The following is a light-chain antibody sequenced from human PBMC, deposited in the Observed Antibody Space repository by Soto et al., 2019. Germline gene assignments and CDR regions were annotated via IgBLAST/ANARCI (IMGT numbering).Light chain of an antibody. CDR2: EVN. CDR3: SSYAGSSNV. J-gene: IGLJ1*01. CDR1: SSDVGGYNY. V-gene: IGLV2-8*01. Sequence: QSVLTQPPSASGSPGQSVAISCTGTSSDVGGYNYVSWYHQHPGKAPKLMIYEVNKRPSGVPDRFSGSKSGNPASLTVSGLQAEDEADYYCSSYAGSSNVFGTGTKVTV.